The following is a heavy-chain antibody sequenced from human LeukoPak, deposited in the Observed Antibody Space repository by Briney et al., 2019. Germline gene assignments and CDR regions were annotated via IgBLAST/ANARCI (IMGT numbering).Heavy chain of an antibody. J-gene: IGHJ4*02. CDR3: ARHTDMATAPAIDY. Sequence: SETLSLTCTVSGGSISSYYWSWIRQPPGKGLEWIGYIYYSGSTNYNPSLKSRVTISVDTSKNQFSLKLSSVTAADTAVYYCARHTDMATAPAIDYWGQGTLVTVSS. V-gene: IGHV4-59*08. CDR2: IYYSGST. D-gene: IGHD5-18*01. CDR1: GGSISSYY.